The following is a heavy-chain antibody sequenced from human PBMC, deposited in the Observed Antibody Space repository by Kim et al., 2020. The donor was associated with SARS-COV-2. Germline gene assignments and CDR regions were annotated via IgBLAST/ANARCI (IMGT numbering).Heavy chain of an antibody. J-gene: IGHJ3*02. CDR3: ARVPSTDDAFDI. Sequence: KSNPSLKGRVRFSVDTSNNKFSLKLKSVTSADTAVYYCARVPSTDDAFDIWGHGTLVSVSS. V-gene: IGHV4-59*01.